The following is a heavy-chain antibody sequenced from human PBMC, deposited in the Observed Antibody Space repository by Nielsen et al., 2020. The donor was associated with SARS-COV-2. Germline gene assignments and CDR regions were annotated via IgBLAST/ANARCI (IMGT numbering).Heavy chain of an antibody. CDR2: ISSSSSTI. CDR3: ARDSSGWYALTTYYYYGMDV. J-gene: IGHJ6*02. D-gene: IGHD6-19*01. V-gene: IGHV3-48*01. Sequence: WIRQPPGKGLEWVSYISSSSSTIYYADSVKGRFTISRDNAKNSPYLQMNSLRAEDTAVYYCARDSSGWYALTTYYYYGMDVWGQGTTVTVSS.